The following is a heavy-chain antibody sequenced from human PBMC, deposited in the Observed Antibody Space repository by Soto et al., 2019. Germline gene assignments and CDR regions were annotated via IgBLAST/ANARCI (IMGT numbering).Heavy chain of an antibody. CDR1: GFTFSSYS. Sequence: GGSLRLSCAASGFTFSSYSMDWVRQAPGKGLEWVSSISTSSSYIYYADSVKGRFTISRDNAKNSLYMQMNSLRAEDTAVYSCARDWHTGYYFDYWGQGTLVTVSS. CDR2: ISTSSSYI. V-gene: IGHV3-21*01. D-gene: IGHD2-8*02. J-gene: IGHJ4*02. CDR3: ARDWHTGYYFDY.